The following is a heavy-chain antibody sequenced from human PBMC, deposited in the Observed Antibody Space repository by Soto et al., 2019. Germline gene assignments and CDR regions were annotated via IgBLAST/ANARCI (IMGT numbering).Heavy chain of an antibody. CDR3: AARYYYDSSGYGSYYFDY. D-gene: IGHD3-22*01. V-gene: IGHV1-58*02. CDR2: IVVGSGNT. J-gene: IGHJ4*02. CDR1: GFTFTSSA. Sequence: QMQLVQSGPEVKKPGTSVKVSCKASGFTFTSSAMQWVRQARGQRLEWIGWIVVGSGNTNYAQKFQERVTITRDMSTSTAYMELSSLRSEDMAVYYCAARYYYDSSGYGSYYFDYWGQGTLVTVSS.